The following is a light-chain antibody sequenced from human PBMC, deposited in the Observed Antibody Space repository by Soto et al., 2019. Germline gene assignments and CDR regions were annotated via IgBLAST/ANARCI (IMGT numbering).Light chain of an antibody. CDR3: TSYTNRGGLWV. J-gene: IGLJ3*02. CDR2: EIL. CDR1: SDDIGAYDR. V-gene: IGLV2-14*01. Sequence: QSVLTQPASVSGSPGQSITISCTGTSDDIGAYDRVSWFHQYPGEAPKIIIYEILHRPSGISNRFSGSKSGNSASLTIFGLQAEDEADYYCTSYTNRGGLWVFGGGTKVTVL.